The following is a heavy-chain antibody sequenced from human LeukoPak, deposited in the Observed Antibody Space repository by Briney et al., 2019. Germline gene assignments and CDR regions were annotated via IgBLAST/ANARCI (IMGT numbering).Heavy chain of an antibody. CDR2: INPNSGGT. Sequence: ASVKVSCKASGYTFTGYYMHWVRQAPGQGLEWMGRINPNSGGTNYAQKFQGRVTMTRDTSISTAYMELSRLRSDDTAVYYCAREQAVGDRHQKLFDYWGQGTLVTVSS. CDR3: AREQAVGDRHQKLFDY. D-gene: IGHD3-10*01. J-gene: IGHJ4*02. CDR1: GYTFTGYY. V-gene: IGHV1-2*02.